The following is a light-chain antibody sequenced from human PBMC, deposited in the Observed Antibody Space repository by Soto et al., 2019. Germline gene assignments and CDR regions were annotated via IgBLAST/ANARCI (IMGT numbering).Light chain of an antibody. CDR2: DAS. J-gene: IGKJ2*01. V-gene: IGKV1-5*01. Sequence: DIQMTQSPSTLSASVGDRVTITCRASQSISSWLAWYQQQPGKAPELLIYDASSLESGVPSRFSGSGSGTEFTLTISSLQPDDFATYYCQQYNSYTFGQGTKLEIK. CDR1: QSISSW. CDR3: QQYNSYT.